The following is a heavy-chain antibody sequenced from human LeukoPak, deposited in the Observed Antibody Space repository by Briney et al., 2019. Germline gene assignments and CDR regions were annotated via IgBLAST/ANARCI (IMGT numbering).Heavy chain of an antibody. J-gene: IGHJ1*01. V-gene: IGHV4-34*01. Sequence: XYXXWIRQPPGXGLEGIGEINHGGSTNYHPSLKSXVTISVDTXXNQYSLKLSSVTAADTAVYYCAXXXXXVXQHWGQGXXVTVSS. CDR3: AXXXXXVXQH. CDR1: XY. CDR2: INHGGST.